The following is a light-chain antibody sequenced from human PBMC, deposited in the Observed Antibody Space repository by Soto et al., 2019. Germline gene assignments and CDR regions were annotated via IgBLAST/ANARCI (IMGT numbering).Light chain of an antibody. CDR3: APWDDSLNGPV. CDR2: DNN. Sequence: QSVLTQPPSVSGAPGRRVTISCSGVSSNIGSNTVNWYQQLPGAAPKLLIYDNNQRPSGVPDRFSGSKSGTSASLAISGLQSEDEADYYCAPWDDSLNGPVFGGGTQLTVL. V-gene: IGLV1-44*01. J-gene: IGLJ2*01. CDR1: SSNIGSNT.